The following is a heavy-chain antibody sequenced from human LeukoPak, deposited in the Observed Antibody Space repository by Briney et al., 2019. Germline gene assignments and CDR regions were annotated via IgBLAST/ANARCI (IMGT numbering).Heavy chain of an antibody. CDR2: IVIANGNT. CDR3: AAEDDFLTGYYDFDY. Sequence: GASLKVCCKASGFTFARSAVQWVRQARGQRPEWIGWIVIANGNTNYAQKFQERLTITRDMSTSTAYMELSSLRSEDTAVYYCAAEDDFLTGYYDFDYWGQGTVVTVSS. J-gene: IGHJ4*02. D-gene: IGHD3-9*01. V-gene: IGHV1-58*01. CDR1: GFTFARSA.